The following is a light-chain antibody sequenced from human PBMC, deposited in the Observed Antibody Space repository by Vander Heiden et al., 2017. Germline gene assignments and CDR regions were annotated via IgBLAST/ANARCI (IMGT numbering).Light chain of an antibody. CDR3: SSYTRASTLYV. J-gene: IGLJ1*01. CDR2: DVN. Sequence: QSALTQPASVSGSPGQSITLSCPGTSSDVGGYNFVSWYRQHPGKAPQLIIYDVNNRPSGVSNHFSGSKSGNTASLTISGLQAEDEADYYCSSYTRASTLYVFGTGTKVTVL. CDR1: SSDVGGYNF. V-gene: IGLV2-14*03.